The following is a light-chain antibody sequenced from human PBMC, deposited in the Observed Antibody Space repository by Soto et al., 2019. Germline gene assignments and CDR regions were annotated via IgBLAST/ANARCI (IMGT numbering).Light chain of an antibody. Sequence: QSVLTQAPSVFAAPGQRVTISCSGTTSNIGIKFVSWYQKVPGTAPKLLIYDDDKRPSGIPDRFSGSKSGTSATLGITGLQTGDEADYYCGTWASSLSAVVFGGGTKLTVL. J-gene: IGLJ3*02. CDR1: TSNIGIKF. CDR3: GTWASSLSAVV. CDR2: DDD. V-gene: IGLV1-51*01.